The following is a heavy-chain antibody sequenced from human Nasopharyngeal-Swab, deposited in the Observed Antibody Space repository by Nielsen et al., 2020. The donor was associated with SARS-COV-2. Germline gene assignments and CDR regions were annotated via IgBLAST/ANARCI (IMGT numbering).Heavy chain of an antibody. CDR1: GYTFTGYY. Sequence: ASVKVSCKASGYTFTGYYMHWVRQAPGQGLEWVGRINPDSGGRNYALRFQGRVTMTRDTSITTAYMEMSGLASDDTAIYYCAREADFTGYYDFWGQGAQVIVSS. V-gene: IGHV1-2*06. D-gene: IGHD2-8*02. CDR2: INPDSGGR. CDR3: AREADFTGYYDF. J-gene: IGHJ4*02.